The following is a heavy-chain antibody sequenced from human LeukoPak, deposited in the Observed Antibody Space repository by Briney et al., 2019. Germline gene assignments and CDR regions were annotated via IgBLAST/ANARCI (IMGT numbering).Heavy chain of an antibody. CDR1: GYTFTSYG. CDR3: VQTSGWFY. CDR2: INPNSGGT. D-gene: IGHD6-19*01. V-gene: IGHV1-2*02. J-gene: IGHJ4*02. Sequence: ASVKVSCKASGYTFTSYGISWVRQAPGQGLEWMGWINPNSGGTNYAQKFQGRVTMTRDTSISTAYMELSRLRSDDTAVYYCVQTSGWFYWGQGTLVTVSS.